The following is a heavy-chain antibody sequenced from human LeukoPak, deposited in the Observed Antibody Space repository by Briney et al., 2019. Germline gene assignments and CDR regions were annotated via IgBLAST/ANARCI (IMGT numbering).Heavy chain of an antibody. CDR3: AKDIRPYSGGHVN. D-gene: IGHD6-19*01. V-gene: IGHV3-9*03. CDR2: ISWNSGSI. Sequence: GRSLRLSCAASGFTFDDYAMHWVRQAPGKGLEWVSGISWNSGSIGYADSVKGRFTISRDNAKNSLYLQMNSLRAEDMALYYCAKDIRPYSGGHVNWGQGTLVTVSS. J-gene: IGHJ4*02. CDR1: GFTFDDYA.